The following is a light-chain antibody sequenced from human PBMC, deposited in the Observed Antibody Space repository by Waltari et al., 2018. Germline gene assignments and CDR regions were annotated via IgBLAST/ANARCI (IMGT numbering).Light chain of an antibody. CDR2: AAS. V-gene: IGKV1-39*01. CDR1: QGISSY. Sequence: DIQMTQSPSSLSASVGDRVTITCRASQGISSYLKWYQQNAGKAPKLLIYAASNLQNGVPSRFRGSGSVTDFTLTINSLQLEDFATYYCQQSYTPPSLTFGQGTKVEIK. J-gene: IGKJ1*01. CDR3: QQSYTPPSLT.